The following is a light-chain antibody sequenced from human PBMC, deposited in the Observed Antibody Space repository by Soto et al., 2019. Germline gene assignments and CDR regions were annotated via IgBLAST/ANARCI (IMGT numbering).Light chain of an antibody. CDR2: EVS. CDR1: SSDVGGYNY. V-gene: IGLV2-8*01. J-gene: IGLJ2*01. CDR3: SSYAGSNNLV. Sequence: QYALTQPPSASGSPGQSVTISCTGTSSDVGGYNYVSWYQQYPGKAPKLMIYEVSKRPSGVPDRFSGSKSGNTASLTVSGLQAEDEADYYCSSYAGSNNLVFGGGTELTVL.